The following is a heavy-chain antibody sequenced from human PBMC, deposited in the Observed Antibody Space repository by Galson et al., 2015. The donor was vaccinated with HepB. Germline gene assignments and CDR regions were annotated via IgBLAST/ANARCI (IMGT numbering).Heavy chain of an antibody. D-gene: IGHD4-17*01. CDR2: ISDGGGGT. CDR1: GFTFSSYA. V-gene: IGHV3-23*01. CDR3: AKGLDYGDYYYYGMDV. Sequence: SLRLSCAASGFTFSSYAMTWVRQAPGRGLEWVSSISDGGGGTYYADSVKGRFTISRDNSKNTLYLQMSSLRAEDTAVYYCAKGLDYGDYYYYGMDVWGQGTTVTVPS. J-gene: IGHJ6*02.